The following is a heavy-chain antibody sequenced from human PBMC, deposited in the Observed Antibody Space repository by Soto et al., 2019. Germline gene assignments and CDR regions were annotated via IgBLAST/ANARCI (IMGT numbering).Heavy chain of an antibody. CDR3: AKDPMGDYYDTSNGFDP. CDR2: ISGSGGST. Sequence: EVQLLESGGGLVQPGGSLRLSCAASGFTFSSYAMSWVRQAPGKGLEWVSAISGSGGSTYYADSVKGRFTISRDNSKNTLYLQMNSLRAEDTAVYYCAKDPMGDYYDTSNGFDPWGQGTLVTVSS. J-gene: IGHJ5*02. V-gene: IGHV3-23*01. D-gene: IGHD3-22*01. CDR1: GFTFSSYA.